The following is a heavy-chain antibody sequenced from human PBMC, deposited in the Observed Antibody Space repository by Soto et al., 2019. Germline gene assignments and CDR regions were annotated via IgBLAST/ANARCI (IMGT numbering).Heavy chain of an antibody. CDR2: IYYSGRT. CDR3: LRGGGLMVVFFAY. Sequence: SETLSLTCTVSGGSISSGGYYWSWIRQHPGKGLEWIGYIYYSGRTYYNPSLKSRATISIDTSKDQFSLELSSVTAADTAVYYCLRGGGLMVVFFAYWGRGSPDTVSS. CDR1: GGSISSGGYY. D-gene: IGHD3-16*01. V-gene: IGHV4-31*03. J-gene: IGHJ4*02.